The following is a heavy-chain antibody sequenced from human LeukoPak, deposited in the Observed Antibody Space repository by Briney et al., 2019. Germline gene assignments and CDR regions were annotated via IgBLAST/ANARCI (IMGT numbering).Heavy chain of an antibody. J-gene: IGHJ4*02. CDR2: LHRDGSV. D-gene: IGHD3-16*01. Sequence: GGTLRLSCAASGFTVSDNNMIWVRQAPGKGLEWVSTLHRDGSVRYADSVNGRFTISRDDSKNTLSLQMSSLRDEDTAVYYCVRVHGGGYWGQGTLVTVSS. V-gene: IGHV3-53*01. CDR1: GFTVSDNN. CDR3: VRVHGGGY.